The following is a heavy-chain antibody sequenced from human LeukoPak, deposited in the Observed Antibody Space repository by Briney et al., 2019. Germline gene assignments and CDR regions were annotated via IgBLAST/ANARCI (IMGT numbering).Heavy chain of an antibody. Sequence: ASVKVSCKASGYTFTSYYMHWVRQAPGQGLEWMGIINPSGGSTSYAQKFQGRVTMTRDTSTSTVHMELSSLRSEDTAMYYCARAQGLYDFWSGYAFDIWGQGTMVTVSS. CDR2: INPSGGST. V-gene: IGHV1-46*01. CDR3: ARAQGLYDFWSGYAFDI. J-gene: IGHJ3*02. D-gene: IGHD3-3*01. CDR1: GYTFTSYY.